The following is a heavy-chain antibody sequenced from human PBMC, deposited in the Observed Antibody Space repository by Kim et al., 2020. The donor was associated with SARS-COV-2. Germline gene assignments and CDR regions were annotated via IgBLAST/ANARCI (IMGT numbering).Heavy chain of an antibody. J-gene: IGHJ5*02. CDR2: IHHSGRT. CDR1: GGSVTANY. CDR3: ARRGGNFGVLNAWFDP. V-gene: IGHV4-59*02. D-gene: IGHD3-3*01. Sequence: SETLSLTCTVSGGSVTANYWSWIRQPPGQGLEWIGHIHHSGRTNYNPSLNSRVLISVDSSKKKFSLRLSSVTAADTAVYYCARRGGNFGVLNAWFDPWGQGTLVTVSS.